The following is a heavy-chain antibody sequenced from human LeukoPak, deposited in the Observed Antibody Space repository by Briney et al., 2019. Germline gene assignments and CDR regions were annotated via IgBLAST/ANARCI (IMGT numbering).Heavy chain of an antibody. J-gene: IGHJ3*02. V-gene: IGHV3-21*01. CDR3: QTIVVVPAAMPPRLHDAFDI. Sequence: GGSLRLSCAASGFTFSSYSMNWVRQAPGKGLEWVSSISSSSSYIYYADSVKGRFTISRDNAKNSLYLQMNSLRAEDTAVYYCQTIVVVPAAMPPRLHDAFDIWGQGTMVTVSS. CDR2: ISSSSSYI. D-gene: IGHD2-2*01. CDR1: GFTFSSYS.